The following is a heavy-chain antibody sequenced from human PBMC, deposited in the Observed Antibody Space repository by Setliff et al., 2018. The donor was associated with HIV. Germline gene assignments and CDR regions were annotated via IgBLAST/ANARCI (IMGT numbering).Heavy chain of an antibody. CDR2: IKQDGSEK. CDR1: GFTFSKYW. D-gene: IGHD3-16*01. CDR3: AVRPGGHMDV. V-gene: IGHV3-7*03. Sequence: LRLSCAASGFTFSKYWMSWVRQGPGKGLEWVANIKQDGSEKHYVGSVKGRFTISRDNDKKLLILQMNSLAAEDMAVYYCAVRPGGHMDVWGRGTTVTVSS. J-gene: IGHJ6*03.